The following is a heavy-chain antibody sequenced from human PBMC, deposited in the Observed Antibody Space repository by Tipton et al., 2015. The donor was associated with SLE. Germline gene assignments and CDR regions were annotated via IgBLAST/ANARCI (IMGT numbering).Heavy chain of an antibody. CDR3: AREEPLQRWPHGAFDI. Sequence: SLRLSCVASGFTFSTYWMHWVRQAPGKGLVWVSRINSDGSTTTYADSVKGRFTISRDNAKSTLYLQMNSLRAEDTAVYYCAREEPLQRWPHGAFDIWGQGTMVTVSS. D-gene: IGHD6-19*01. CDR1: GFTFSTYW. CDR2: INSDGSTT. J-gene: IGHJ3*02. V-gene: IGHV3-74*01.